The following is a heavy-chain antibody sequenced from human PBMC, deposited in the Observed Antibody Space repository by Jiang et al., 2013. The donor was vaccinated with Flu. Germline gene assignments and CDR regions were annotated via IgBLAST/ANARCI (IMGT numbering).Heavy chain of an antibody. CDR2: INPNSGGT. D-gene: IGHD1-26*01. CDR1: GYTFTGYY. Sequence: GASVKVSCKASGYTFTGYYMHWVRQAPGQGLEWMGWINPNSGGTNYAQKFQGRVTMTRDTSIGTAYMELRRLSSDDTAVYYCAREGGVMGATIDAFDIWGQGTMVTVSS. V-gene: IGHV1-2*02. J-gene: IGHJ3*02. CDR3: AREGGVMGATIDAFDI.